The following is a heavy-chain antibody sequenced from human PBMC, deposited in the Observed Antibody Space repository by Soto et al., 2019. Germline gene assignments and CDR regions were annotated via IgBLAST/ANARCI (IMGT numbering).Heavy chain of an antibody. CDR2: ISAYNGNT. Sequence: GASAEASCEACGYTFSIYRIGRLRQTPGQGLEWMGWISAYNGNTNYAQKLQGRVTMTTDTSTSTAYMELRSLRSDDTAVYYCARVNWDYYYMDVWGKGTKVTSP. J-gene: IGHJ6*03. D-gene: IGHD7-27*01. V-gene: IGHV1-18*01. CDR1: GYTFSIYR. CDR3: ARVNWDYYYMDV.